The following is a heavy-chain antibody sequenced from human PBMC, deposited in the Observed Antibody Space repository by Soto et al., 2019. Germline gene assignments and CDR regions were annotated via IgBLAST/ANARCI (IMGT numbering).Heavy chain of an antibody. CDR2: MNGAGTST. J-gene: IGHJ4*02. CDR3: ATVHNTSRSFDY. CDR1: RFSLGTYA. V-gene: IGHV3-23*01. Sequence: TGGSLRLSCAASRFSLGTYAMTWVRQPPGKGLEWVSSMNGAGTSTSHADSVKGRFTTSRDSSKNTLYLEMNSLRGEDTAIYYCATVHNTSRSFDYWGQGTLVTVSS. D-gene: IGHD1-20*01.